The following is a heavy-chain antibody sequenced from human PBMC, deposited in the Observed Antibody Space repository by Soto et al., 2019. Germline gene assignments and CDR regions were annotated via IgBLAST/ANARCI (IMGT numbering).Heavy chain of an antibody. CDR3: VGGAHYSGPSGMDV. CDR1: GFIFSDHW. D-gene: IGHD6-6*01. CDR2: IKQDGTVK. V-gene: IGHV3-7*05. Sequence: EVQLVESGGGLVQPGGSLRLSCAASGFIFSDHWMSWVRQAPGKGLEWVANIKQDGTVKCYVDSVKGRFTISRDNAKNSLYLQLSSLRAEDTAVYYCVGGAHYSGPSGMDVWGQGTTVTVAS. J-gene: IGHJ6*02.